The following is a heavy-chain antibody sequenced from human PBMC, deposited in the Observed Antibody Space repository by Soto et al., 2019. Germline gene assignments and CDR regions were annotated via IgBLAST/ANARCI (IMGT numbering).Heavy chain of an antibody. CDR2: IIPIFGTA. J-gene: IGHJ6*02. Sequence: QVQLVQSGAEVKKPGSSVKVSCKASGGTFSSYAISWVRQAPGQGLEWMGGIIPIFGTANYAQKFQGRVTITADESTSTAYMELSSLRSEDTAVYYCASGGVVVVAATTYGMDVWDQGTTVTVSS. CDR1: GGTFSSYA. D-gene: IGHD2-15*01. CDR3: ASGGVVVVAATTYGMDV. V-gene: IGHV1-69*01.